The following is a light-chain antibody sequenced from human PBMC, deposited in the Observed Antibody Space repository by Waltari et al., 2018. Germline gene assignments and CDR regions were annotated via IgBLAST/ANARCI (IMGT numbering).Light chain of an antibody. Sequence: QSALRQPASSAGPPGQSCRSSCTGWRSDDVNCLLLPWYQQHPVKAPKVIIYEGNKRPSGLSDRFSGSKSGNTASLTISGLQPDDEADYYCCSYVGGTSWVFGGGTKLTVL. CDR3: CSYVGGTSWV. CDR1: RSDDVNCLL. CDR2: EGN. J-gene: IGLJ3*02. V-gene: IGLV2-23*01.